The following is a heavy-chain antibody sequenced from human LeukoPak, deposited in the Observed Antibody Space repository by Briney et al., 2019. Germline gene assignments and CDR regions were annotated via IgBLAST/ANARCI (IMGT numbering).Heavy chain of an antibody. CDR1: GGSISSYY. CDR3: ARGECSCQSFDP. D-gene: IGHD2-15*01. V-gene: IGHV4-59*12. J-gene: IGHJ5*02. Sequence: SETLSLTCTVSGGSISSYYWSWIRQPPGKGLEWIGYIYYSGSTNYNPSLKSRVTISVDTSKYQFSLKLSSVTAADTAVYYCARGECSCQSFDPWGQGTLVTVSS. CDR2: IYYSGST.